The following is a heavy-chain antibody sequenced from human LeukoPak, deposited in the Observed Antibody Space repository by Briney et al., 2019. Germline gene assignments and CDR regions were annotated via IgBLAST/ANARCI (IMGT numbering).Heavy chain of an antibody. CDR2: ISYDGNEK. V-gene: IGHV3-30*18. CDR3: AKDRWFGQLNFAADI. J-gene: IGHJ3*02. Sequence: GGSLRLSCAAYEFTFRSYGMHWVRQAPGKGLEWIAVISYDGNEKYYGDSVKGRATVSRDNSKNSLFLQADSLRLQDTAVYYFAKDRWFGQLNFAADIWGRGTMVIVSS. CDR1: EFTFRSYG. D-gene: IGHD3-10*01.